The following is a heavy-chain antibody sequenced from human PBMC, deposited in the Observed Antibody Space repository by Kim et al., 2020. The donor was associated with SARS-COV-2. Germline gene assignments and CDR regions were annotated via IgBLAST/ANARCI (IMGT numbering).Heavy chain of an antibody. CDR2: TYYRSKWYN. J-gene: IGHJ6*02. CDR1: GDSVSSNSAA. D-gene: IGHD6-13*01. Sequence: SQTLSLTCAISGDSVSSNSAAWNWIRQFPSRCLEWLGRTYYRSKWYNDYAVSVKSRITINPDTSKNQFSLQLNSVSPEDTAVYYCARGSRSSRNYYYGMDVWGQGTTVTVSS. CDR3: ARGSRSSRNYYYGMDV. V-gene: IGHV6-1*01.